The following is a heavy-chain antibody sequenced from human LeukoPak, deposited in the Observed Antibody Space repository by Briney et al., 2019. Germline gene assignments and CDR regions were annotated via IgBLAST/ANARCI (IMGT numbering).Heavy chain of an antibody. CDR3: RTIFGVVINRDY. CDR1: GGSFSGYS. D-gene: IGHD3-3*01. Sequence: SETLSLTCAVYGGSFSGYSWHWIRQPPGKGLEWIGEINHSGSTNYNPSLKSRVTISVDTSKNRFSLKLSSVTAADTAVYYCRTIFGVVINRDYWGQGTLVTVSS. V-gene: IGHV4-34*01. CDR2: INHSGST. J-gene: IGHJ4*02.